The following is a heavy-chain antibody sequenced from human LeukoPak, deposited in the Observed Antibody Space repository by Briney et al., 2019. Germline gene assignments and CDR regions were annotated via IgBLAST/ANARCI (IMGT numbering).Heavy chain of an antibody. V-gene: IGHV3-48*04. D-gene: IGHD4-11*01. CDR3: ATSGYSNIDF. J-gene: IGHJ4*02. CDR2: ISSSSSTI. CDR1: GVVFSSNS. Sequence: PGGSLRLSCAASGVVFSSNSMIWVRQAPGKGLEWVSYISSSSSTIYYADSVKGRFTISRDNAKNSLSLQMVSLRAEDAAVYYCATSGYSNIDFWGQGTLVTVSS.